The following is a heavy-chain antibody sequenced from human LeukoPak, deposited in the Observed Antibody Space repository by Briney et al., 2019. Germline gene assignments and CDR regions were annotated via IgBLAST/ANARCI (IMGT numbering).Heavy chain of an antibody. CDR3: ARGTNYYGAFDY. CDR2: IYTSGST. J-gene: IGHJ4*02. V-gene: IGHV4-4*07. D-gene: IGHD3-10*01. Sequence: SDTLSLTCTVSGGSISSYYWSWIRQPAGKGLEWIGRIYTSGSTNYNPSPKSRVTMSVDTSKNQFSLKLSSVTAADTAVYYCARGTNYYGAFDYWGQGTLVTVSS. CDR1: GGSISSYY.